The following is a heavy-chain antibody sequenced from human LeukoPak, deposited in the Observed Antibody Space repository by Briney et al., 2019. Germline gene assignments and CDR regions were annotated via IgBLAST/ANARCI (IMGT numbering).Heavy chain of an antibody. CDR1: GGTFSSYA. D-gene: IGHD5-18*01. J-gene: IGHJ4*02. CDR2: IIPIFGTA. V-gene: IGHV1-69*13. Sequence: SVKVSCKASGGTFSSYAISWVRQAPGQGLEWMGGIIPIFGTANYAQKFQGRVTITADESTSTAYMELSSLRSEDTAVYYCAGGPARIQLWEIDYWGQGTLVTVSS. CDR3: AGGPARIQLWEIDY.